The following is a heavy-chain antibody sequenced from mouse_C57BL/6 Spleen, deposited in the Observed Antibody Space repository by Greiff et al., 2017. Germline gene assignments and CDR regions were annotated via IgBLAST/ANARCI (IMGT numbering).Heavy chain of an antibody. CDR1: GYAFSSYW. CDR3: ASYYGNYGSAMDY. V-gene: IGHV1-80*01. CDR2: INPGDGDT. J-gene: IGHJ4*01. D-gene: IGHD2-10*01. Sequence: VQLQQSGPELVKPGASVKISCKASGYAFSSYWMNWVKQRPGKGLEWIGQINPGDGDTNYNGKFKGKATLTADKSSSTAYMQLSSLTSEDAAVYFCASYYGNYGSAMDYWGQGTSVTVSS.